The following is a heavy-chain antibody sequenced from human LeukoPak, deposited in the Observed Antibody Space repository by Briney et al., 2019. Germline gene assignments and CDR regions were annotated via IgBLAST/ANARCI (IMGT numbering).Heavy chain of an antibody. Sequence: GGPLRLSCVASGFAFSRFWMHWVRQAPGKGLVWVSRINDDGNSTTYADSVKGRFTISRDNAKNTLYLQMNSLRAEDTAVYYCATAGAISAYWGQGTLVTVSS. V-gene: IGHV3-74*01. CDR3: ATAGAISAY. D-gene: IGHD3-3*02. CDR2: INDDGNST. J-gene: IGHJ4*02. CDR1: GFAFSRFW.